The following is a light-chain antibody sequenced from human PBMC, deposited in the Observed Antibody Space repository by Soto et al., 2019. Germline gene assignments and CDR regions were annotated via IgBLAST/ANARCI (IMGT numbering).Light chain of an antibody. CDR3: QQYGTTGYT. CDR1: QGVSSSY. CDR2: GAS. V-gene: IGKV3-20*01. J-gene: IGKJ2*01. Sequence: PGDRATLSCRASQGVSSSYLAWYQQKPGQAPRLLIYGASSRATGIPDRFSGSGSGTDFTLTISRLEPEDFAVYYCQQYGTTGYTFGQGTKLEIK.